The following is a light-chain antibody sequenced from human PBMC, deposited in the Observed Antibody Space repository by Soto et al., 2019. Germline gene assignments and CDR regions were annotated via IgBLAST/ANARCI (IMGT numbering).Light chain of an antibody. J-gene: IGKJ4*01. CDR1: QTVSGSY. CDR2: GAS. CDR3: QQYGSSPLT. Sequence: EIVLTQSPGTLSLSPGERGTLSCRASQTVSGSYLAWYQQKPGQAPRLLIYGASTRAAGTPDRFSGSGFGTQFTLTISRLEPEDCAVYFCQQYGSSPLTFGGGTKVEIK. V-gene: IGKV3-20*01.